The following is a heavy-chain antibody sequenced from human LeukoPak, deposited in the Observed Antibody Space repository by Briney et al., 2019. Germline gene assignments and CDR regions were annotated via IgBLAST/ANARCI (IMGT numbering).Heavy chain of an antibody. CDR2: IFYSGST. V-gene: IGHV4-59*12. CDR3: AKSNGYGLVDI. J-gene: IGHJ3*02. D-gene: IGHD3-10*01. Sequence: GSLRLSCAASGFTFSSYSMNWIRQPPGKGLEWIGNIFYSGSTYYSPSLKSRVTISLDTSRNQFSLQLNSVTAADTAVYYCAKSNGYGLVDIWGQGTMVTVSS. CDR1: GFTFSSYS.